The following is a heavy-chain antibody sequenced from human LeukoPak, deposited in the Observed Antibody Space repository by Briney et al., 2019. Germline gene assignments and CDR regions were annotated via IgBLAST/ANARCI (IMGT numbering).Heavy chain of an antibody. D-gene: IGHD4-17*01. J-gene: IGHJ4*02. Sequence: PGGSLRLSCTASGFTFGDYGVHWVRQAPGKGREWIGFIKSRTYGGTTEYAASVKGRFTISRDDSKSIAYLQMNSLKTEDTAVYFCARDRDHGLDYWGQGTLVTVSS. V-gene: IGHV3-49*04. CDR3: ARDRDHGLDY. CDR1: GFTFGDYG. CDR2: IKSRTYGGTT.